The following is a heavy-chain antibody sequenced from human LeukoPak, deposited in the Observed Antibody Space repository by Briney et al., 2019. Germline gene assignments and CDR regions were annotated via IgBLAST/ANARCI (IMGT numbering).Heavy chain of an antibody. CDR2: MHYSGST. Sequence: PSETLSLACTVSGESIGPNYCSWIRQPPGKGLEWIGYMHYSGSTKSNPSLKSRVTASVDTSKNQFSLKLSSVTAADTAVYYCMRGGSGLDSDYWGQGTLVTVSS. V-gene: IGHV4-59*01. J-gene: IGHJ4*02. CDR1: GESIGPNY. D-gene: IGHD6-25*01. CDR3: MRGGSGLDSDY.